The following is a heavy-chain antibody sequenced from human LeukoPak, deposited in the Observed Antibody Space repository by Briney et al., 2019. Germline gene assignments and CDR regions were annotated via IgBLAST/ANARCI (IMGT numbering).Heavy chain of an antibody. J-gene: IGHJ4*02. CDR1: GGSFSGYY. V-gene: IGHV4-34*01. CDR2: INHSGST. Sequence: SETLSLTCAVYGGSFSGYYRSWIRQPPGKGLEWIGEINHSGSTNYNPSLKSRVTISVDTSKNQFSLKLSSVTAADTAVYYCASGNYYGSGSYFLLWGQGTMVTVPS. D-gene: IGHD3-10*01. CDR3: ASGNYYGSGSYFLL.